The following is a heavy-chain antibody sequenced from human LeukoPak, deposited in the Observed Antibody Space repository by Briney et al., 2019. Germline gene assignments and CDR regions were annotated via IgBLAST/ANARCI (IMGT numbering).Heavy chain of an antibody. CDR3: AKKFTGTTVISGDYFDY. J-gene: IGHJ4*02. Sequence: GGSLRLSCAASGFTFSSYAMHWVRQAPGKGLEWVAVMSSDGSKKYYADSVKGRFTISRDNSKNTLYLQMNSLRAEDTAVDYCAKKFTGTTVISGDYFDYWGQGTLVTVSS. CDR1: GFTFSSYA. V-gene: IGHV3-30-3*02. D-gene: IGHD4-17*01. CDR2: MSSDGSKK.